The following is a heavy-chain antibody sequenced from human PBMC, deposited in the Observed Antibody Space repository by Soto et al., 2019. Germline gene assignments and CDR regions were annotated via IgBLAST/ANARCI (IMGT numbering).Heavy chain of an antibody. CDR1: GYTLTELS. CDR3: ARPIGARSTTDFDY. V-gene: IGHV1-24*01. J-gene: IGHJ4*02. CDR2: FDPEDGET. Sequence: ASVKVSCKVSGYTLTELSMHWVRQAPGKGLEWMGGFDPEDGETIYAQKFQGRVTMTEDTSTDTAYMQLSSLRSEDTAMYYCARPIGARSTTDFDYWGQGTLVTVSS. D-gene: IGHD6-6*01.